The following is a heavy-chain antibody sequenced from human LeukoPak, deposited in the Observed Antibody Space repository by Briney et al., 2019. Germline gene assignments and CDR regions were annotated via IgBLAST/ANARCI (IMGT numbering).Heavy chain of an antibody. V-gene: IGHV4-38-2*01. CDR3: ARRGSSAGSFDY. J-gene: IGHJ4*02. CDR1: GYSISSGYY. D-gene: IGHD6-6*01. Sequence: SXXLSLTCAVSGYSISSGYYWGWIRQPPGKGLEWIGSIYHSGSTYYNPSLKSRVTISVDTSKNQFSLKLSSVTAADTAVYYCARRGSSAGSFDYWGQGTLVTVSS. CDR2: IYHSGST.